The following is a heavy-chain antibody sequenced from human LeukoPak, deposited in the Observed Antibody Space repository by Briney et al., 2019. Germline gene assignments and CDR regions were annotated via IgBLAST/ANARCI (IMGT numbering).Heavy chain of an antibody. V-gene: IGHV5-51*01. Sequence: GESLKISCKGSGYIFTSYWIGWVRQMPGKGLERMGIIYPGDSDTRYSPSFQGQVTISADKSISTAYLQWSSLKASDTAMYYCARKPYSSSPYYYGMDVWGQGTTVTVSS. J-gene: IGHJ6*02. D-gene: IGHD6-13*01. CDR2: IYPGDSDT. CDR3: ARKPYSSSPYYYGMDV. CDR1: GYIFTSYW.